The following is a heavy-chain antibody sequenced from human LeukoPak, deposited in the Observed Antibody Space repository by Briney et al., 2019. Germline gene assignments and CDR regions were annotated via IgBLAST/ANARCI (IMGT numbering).Heavy chain of an antibody. CDR2: INWNGGST. Sequence: PGGSLRLSCAASGFTFSNAWMSWVRQAPGKGLEWVSGINWNGGSTGYADSVKGRFTISRDNAKNSLYLQMNSLRAEDTALYYCGRAYYLDYFYYYMDVWGKGTTVTVSS. J-gene: IGHJ6*03. V-gene: IGHV3-20*04. CDR3: GRAYYLDYFYYYMDV. CDR1: GFTFSNAW. D-gene: IGHD3-22*01.